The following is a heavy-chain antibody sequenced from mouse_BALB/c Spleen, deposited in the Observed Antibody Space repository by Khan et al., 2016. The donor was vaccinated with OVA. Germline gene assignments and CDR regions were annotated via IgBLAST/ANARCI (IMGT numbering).Heavy chain of an antibody. Sequence: QVQLKQSGAELARPGASVKLSCTASGYTFTDYNINWVKQRTGQGLEWIGEIYPGSNNTYYNAKFKGKATLTADKSSRTAYMQLSSLTSEDSAVYFCASEWGPGFPYWGQGTLVTVSA. V-gene: IGHV1-77*01. CDR3: ASEWGPGFPY. CDR1: GYTFTDYN. CDR2: IYPGSNNT. J-gene: IGHJ3*01.